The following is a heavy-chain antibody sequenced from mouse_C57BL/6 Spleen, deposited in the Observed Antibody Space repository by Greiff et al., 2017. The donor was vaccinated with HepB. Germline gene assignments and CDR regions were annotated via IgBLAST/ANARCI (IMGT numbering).Heavy chain of an antibody. V-gene: IGHV5-6*01. Sequence: EVKVVESGGDLVKPGGSLKLSCAASGFTFSSYGMSWVRQTPDKRLEWVATISSGGSYTYYPDSVKGRFTIARDNAKNTLYLQMSRLKSEDTAMYYCARHTVITTRNYFDYWGQGTTLTVSS. CDR3: ARHTVITTRNYFDY. D-gene: IGHD2-4*01. J-gene: IGHJ2*01. CDR1: GFTFSSYG. CDR2: ISSGGSYT.